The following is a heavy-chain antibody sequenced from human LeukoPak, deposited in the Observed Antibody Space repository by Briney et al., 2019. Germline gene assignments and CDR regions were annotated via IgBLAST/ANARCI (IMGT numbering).Heavy chain of an antibody. Sequence: SQTLSLTCAVSGGSISSGGYSWSWIRQPPGKGLEWIGYIYHSGSTYYNPSLESRVTISVDRSKNQFSLKLSSVTAADTAVYYCARQGGDLGAFDIWGQGTMVTVSS. CDR3: ARQGGDLGAFDI. CDR1: GGSISSGGYS. J-gene: IGHJ3*02. V-gene: IGHV4-30-2*01. D-gene: IGHD2-21*02. CDR2: IYHSGST.